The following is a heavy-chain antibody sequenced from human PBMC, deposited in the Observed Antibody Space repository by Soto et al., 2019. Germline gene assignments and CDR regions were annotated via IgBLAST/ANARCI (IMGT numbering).Heavy chain of an antibody. CDR1: GGTFSSYA. Sequence: SVKVSCKASGGTFSSYAVSWVRQAPGQGLEWMGGIIPIFGTANYAQKFQGRVTITADESTSTAYMELSSLRSEDTAVYYCARDQYSSSSGYYYYYYGMDVWGQGTTVTVSS. CDR2: IIPIFGTA. CDR3: ARDQYSSSSGYYYYYYGMDV. J-gene: IGHJ6*02. V-gene: IGHV1-69*13. D-gene: IGHD6-6*01.